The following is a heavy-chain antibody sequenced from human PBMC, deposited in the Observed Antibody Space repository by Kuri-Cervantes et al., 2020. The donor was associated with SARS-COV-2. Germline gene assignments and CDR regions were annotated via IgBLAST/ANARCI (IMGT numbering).Heavy chain of an antibody. CDR3: ARDRLRYCSSTSCYGWFDP. Sequence: GESLKISCAASGFTISSYWMHWVRQAPGKGLVWVSRINSDGSSTSYADSVKGRFTISRDNAKNTLYLQMNSLRAEDTAVYYCARDRLRYCSSTSCYGWFDPWGQGTLVTVSS. V-gene: IGHV3-74*01. CDR2: INSDGSST. J-gene: IGHJ5*02. D-gene: IGHD2-2*01. CDR1: GFTISSYW.